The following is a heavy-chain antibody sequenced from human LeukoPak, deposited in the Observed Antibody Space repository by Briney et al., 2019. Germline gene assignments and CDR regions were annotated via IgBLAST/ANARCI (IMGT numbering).Heavy chain of an antibody. V-gene: IGHV4-31*03. D-gene: IGHD3-3*01. J-gene: IGHJ4*02. CDR2: IYYSGST. CDR1: GGSISSGGYY. CDR3: ARLPSSGYYYLDY. Sequence: SQTLSLTCTVSGGSISSGGYYWSWIRQHPGKGLEWIGYIYYSGSTYYNPSLKSRVTISVDTSKNQFSLKLSSVTAADTAVYYCARLPSSGYYYLDYWGQGTLVTVSS.